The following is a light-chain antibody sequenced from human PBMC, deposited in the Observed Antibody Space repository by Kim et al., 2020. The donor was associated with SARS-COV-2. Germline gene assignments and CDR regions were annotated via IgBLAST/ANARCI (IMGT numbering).Light chain of an antibody. Sequence: DIVMTQSPDSLAVSLGERATFNCKSSQSVSNKLVWYQQKPGQPPKLLIRWSSDRESGVPDRFSGSGSGTDFTLSISSLQAEDVAVYHCQQYHDLPYTFGQGTKLEF. CDR3: QQYHDLPYT. CDR2: WSS. V-gene: IGKV4-1*01. CDR1: QSVSNK. J-gene: IGKJ2*01.